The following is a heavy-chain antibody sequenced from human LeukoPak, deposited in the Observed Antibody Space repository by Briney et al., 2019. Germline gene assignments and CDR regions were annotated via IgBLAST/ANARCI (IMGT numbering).Heavy chain of an antibody. J-gene: IGHJ6*03. V-gene: IGHV3-23*01. Sequence: GGSLRLSCAASGFTFSGYAMSWVRQAPGKGLEWVSAISGSGGSTYYADYVKGRFTISRDNSKNTLYLQMNSLRAEDTAVFYCAKERNPYSSSWYSLHYMDVWGKGTTVTVSS. CDR2: ISGSGGST. CDR1: GFTFSGYA. D-gene: IGHD6-13*01. CDR3: AKERNPYSSSWYSLHYMDV.